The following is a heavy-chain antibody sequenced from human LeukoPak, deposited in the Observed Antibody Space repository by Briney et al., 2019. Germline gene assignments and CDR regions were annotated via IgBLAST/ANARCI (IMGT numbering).Heavy chain of an antibody. D-gene: IGHD4-11*01. Sequence: SETLSLTCTVSGVSTSSSTHYWSWIRQPPGQGLEWSGYNTGRNDNPSLKGPLTISVDTSSNQFSLRLTSVTAADTTVYYCARDNYGSLDYWGQGILVTVSS. CDR3: ARDNYGSLDY. CDR2: NTGR. V-gene: IGHV4-61*01. CDR1: GVSTSSSTHY. J-gene: IGHJ4*02.